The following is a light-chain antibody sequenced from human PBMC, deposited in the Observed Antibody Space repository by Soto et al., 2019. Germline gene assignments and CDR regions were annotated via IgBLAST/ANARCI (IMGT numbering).Light chain of an antibody. Sequence: QSVLTQPPSVSGAPVQSVTISCTGSSSNIGAGYDVHWYQQLPGTAPKLLIYGNSNRASGVPDRFSGSKSGTSASLAITGLQAEDEADYYCQSYDSSLSGVVFGGGTKLTVL. CDR2: GNS. J-gene: IGLJ2*01. CDR3: QSYDSSLSGVV. CDR1: SSNIGAGYD. V-gene: IGLV1-40*01.